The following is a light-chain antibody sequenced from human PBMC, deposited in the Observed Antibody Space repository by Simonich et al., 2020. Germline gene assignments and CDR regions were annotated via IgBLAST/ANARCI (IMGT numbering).Light chain of an antibody. V-gene: IGKV1-9*01. CDR1: QGISSY. CDR2: AAS. Sequence: DIPLTQSPSFLSASVGYRVTITCRASQGISSYLAWYQQKPGKAPKLLIYAASTLQSGVPSRFSGSGSGTEFTLTISSLQPEDFATYYCQQLNSYPLTFGGGTKVEIK. J-gene: IGKJ4*01. CDR3: QQLNSYPLT.